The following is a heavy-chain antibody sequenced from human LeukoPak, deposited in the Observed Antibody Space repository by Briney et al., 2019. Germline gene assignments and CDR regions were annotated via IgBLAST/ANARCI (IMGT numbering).Heavy chain of an antibody. J-gene: IGHJ6*03. Sequence: SETLSLTCAVSGYSISSGYYWGWIRQPPGKGLEWIGSIYHSGSTYYNPSLKSRVTISVDTSKNQFSLKLSSVTAADTAVYYCARERDLLYYYYMDVWGKGTTVTVSS. D-gene: IGHD1-26*01. CDR1: GYSISSGYY. CDR3: ARERDLLYYYYMDV. V-gene: IGHV4-38-2*02. CDR2: IYHSGST.